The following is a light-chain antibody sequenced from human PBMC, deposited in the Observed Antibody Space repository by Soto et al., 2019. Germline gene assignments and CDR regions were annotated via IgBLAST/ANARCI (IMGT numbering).Light chain of an antibody. V-gene: IGKV3-20*01. CDR2: GAS. J-gene: IGKJ3*01. Sequence: EIVLTQSPGTLSLSPGERATLSCRASQSVSSSYLAWYQQKPGQAPRLLIYGASSRATGIRDRFSGSGSGTDFTVNTSSLDPAGLAVYYCPQYGSSPFTFGREPKVDIK. CDR3: PQYGSSPFT. CDR1: QSVSSSY.